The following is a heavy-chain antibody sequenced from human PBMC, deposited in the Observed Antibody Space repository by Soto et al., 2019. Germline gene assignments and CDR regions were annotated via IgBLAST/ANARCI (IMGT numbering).Heavy chain of an antibody. CDR1: GGSISSGDYY. Sequence: SETLSLTCTVSGGSISSGDYYWSWIRQPPGKGLEWIGYIYYSGSTYYNPSLKSRVTISVDTSKNQFSLKLSSVTAADTAVYYCARVRSTIRYFPFDPWGQGTLVTVSS. D-gene: IGHD3-9*01. J-gene: IGHJ5*02. CDR2: IYYSGST. V-gene: IGHV4-30-4*01. CDR3: ARVRSTIRYFPFDP.